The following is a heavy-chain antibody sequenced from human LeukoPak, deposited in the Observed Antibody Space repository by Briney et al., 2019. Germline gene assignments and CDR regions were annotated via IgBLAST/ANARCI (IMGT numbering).Heavy chain of an antibody. D-gene: IGHD3-10*01. CDR3: ARAKIGDWFDP. CDR2: IYYSGST. Sequence: SQTLSLTCTVSGGSISSGGYYWSWIRQHPGKGLEWIGYIYYSGSTYYNPTLKSRVTISVDVSKNQFSLKLSSVTAADTAVYYCARAKIGDWFDPWGQGTLVTVSS. CDR1: GGSISSGGYY. V-gene: IGHV4-31*03. J-gene: IGHJ5*02.